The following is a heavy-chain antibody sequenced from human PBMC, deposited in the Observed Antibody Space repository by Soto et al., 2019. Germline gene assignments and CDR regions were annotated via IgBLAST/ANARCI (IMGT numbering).Heavy chain of an antibody. J-gene: IGHJ4*02. V-gene: IGHV1-69*06. D-gene: IGHD3-3*01. CDR3: NRGSEYDFWSGYL. CDR2: IVPMFGTS. CDR1: GGTSTRYA. Sequence: QERLVQSGAEVRKPGSSVKVSCKVTGGTSTRYAINWVRQAPGQGLEWMGGIVPMFGTSKYAQKFQGRVTITADTSTNIAYMELRSLRSEDXAVYYCNRGSEYDFWSGYLWGQGTLVSVSX.